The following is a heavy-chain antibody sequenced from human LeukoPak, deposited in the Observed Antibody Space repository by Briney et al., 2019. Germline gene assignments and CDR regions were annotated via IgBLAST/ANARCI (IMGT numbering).Heavy chain of an antibody. Sequence: GRSLRLSCAASGFTFSSYGMHWVRQAPGKGLEWVAFILYDGSNQYYADSVKGRLSISRDNSKNTLYLQMNSLRPEDTAVYYCARDWSTVNAIDYWGQGTLVTVSS. CDR3: ARDWSTVNAIDY. CDR2: ILYDGSNQ. V-gene: IGHV3-30*03. J-gene: IGHJ4*02. CDR1: GFTFSSYG. D-gene: IGHD4-17*01.